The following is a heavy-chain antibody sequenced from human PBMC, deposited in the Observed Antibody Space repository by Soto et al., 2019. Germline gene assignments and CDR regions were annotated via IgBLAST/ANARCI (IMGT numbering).Heavy chain of an antibody. D-gene: IGHD6-19*01. CDR2: ISGSGGST. CDR3: AKSPSWVHSSGWYYYFDY. V-gene: IGHV3-23*01. Sequence: PGGSLRLSCAASGFTFSSYAMSWVRHAPGQRLEWVSAISGSGGSTYYADSVKGRFTIARDNSKNTLYLQMNSLRAEDTAVYYCAKSPSWVHSSGWYYYFDYWGQGTLVTVSS. J-gene: IGHJ4*02. CDR1: GFTFSSYA.